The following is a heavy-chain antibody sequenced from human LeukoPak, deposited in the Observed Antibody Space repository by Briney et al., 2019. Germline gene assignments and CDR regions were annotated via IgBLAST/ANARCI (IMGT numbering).Heavy chain of an antibody. CDR1: GGTFSSYA. CDR3: AGIAAAGTRPHYYFDC. V-gene: IGHV1-69*01. CDR2: IIPIFGTA. J-gene: IGHJ4*02. Sequence: PRASVKVSCKASGGTFSSYAISWVRQAPGQGLEWMGGIIPIFGTANYAQKFQGRVTITADESTSTAYMELSSLRSEDTAVYYCAGIAAAGTRPHYYFDCWGQGTLVTVSS. D-gene: IGHD6-13*01.